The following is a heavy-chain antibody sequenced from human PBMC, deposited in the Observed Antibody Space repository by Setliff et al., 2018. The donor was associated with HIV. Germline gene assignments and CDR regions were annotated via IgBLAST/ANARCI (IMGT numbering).Heavy chain of an antibody. CDR1: NGSISSHY. CDR2: MYYSGST. D-gene: IGHD3-22*01. J-gene: IGHJ4*02. CDR3: SREVDYYDSSRYLLLYYFDS. V-gene: IGHV4-59*11. Sequence: AETLSLTCTVSNGSISSHYWSWIRQPPGKGLEWIGNMYYSGSTNYNPYLKSRVTISVDRSQNHFYLMLSSVNAADTAVFYCSREVDYYDSSRYLLLYYFDSWGQGTLVTVSS.